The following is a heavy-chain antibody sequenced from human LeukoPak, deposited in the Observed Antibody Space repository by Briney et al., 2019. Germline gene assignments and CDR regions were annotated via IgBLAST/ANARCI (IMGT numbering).Heavy chain of an antibody. CDR1: GFAFSDYG. D-gene: IGHD6-19*01. Sequence: GRSLRLSCAVSGFAFSDYGMHWVRQAPGKGLELVAVISYDGSHMYYADSVKGRFTISRDNSKNTLYLQMNSLRAEDTAVYYCAKSNSGWYVPPSDWGQGTLVTVSS. CDR2: ISYDGSHM. CDR3: AKSNSGWYVPPSD. V-gene: IGHV3-30*18. J-gene: IGHJ4*02.